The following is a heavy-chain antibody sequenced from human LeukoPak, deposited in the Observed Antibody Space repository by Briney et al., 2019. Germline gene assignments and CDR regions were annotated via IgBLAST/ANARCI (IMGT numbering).Heavy chain of an antibody. CDR3: ARDQQLWYELDY. Sequence: SETLSLTCTVSGGSISSYYWSWSRQPAGKGLEWIGRIYTSGSTYYNPSLKSRVTISVDTSKNQFSLKLSSVTAADTAVYYCARDQQLWYELDYWGQGTLVTVSS. CDR1: GGSISSYY. V-gene: IGHV4-4*07. J-gene: IGHJ4*02. CDR2: IYTSGST. D-gene: IGHD5-18*01.